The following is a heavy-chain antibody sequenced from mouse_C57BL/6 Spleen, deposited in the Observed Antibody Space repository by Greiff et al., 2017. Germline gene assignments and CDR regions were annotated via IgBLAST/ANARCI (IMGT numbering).Heavy chain of an antibody. CDR3: ARGELRTTVVSRAMDY. J-gene: IGHJ4*01. Sequence: QVQLQQSGAELMKPGASVKLSCKATGYTFTGYWIEWVKQRPGHGLEWIGEILPGSGSTNYNEKFKGKATFTADTSSNTAYMQLSSLTTEDSAIYYCARGELRTTVVSRAMDYWGQGTSVTVSS. CDR2: ILPGSGST. D-gene: IGHD1-1*01. CDR1: GYTFTGYW. V-gene: IGHV1-9*01.